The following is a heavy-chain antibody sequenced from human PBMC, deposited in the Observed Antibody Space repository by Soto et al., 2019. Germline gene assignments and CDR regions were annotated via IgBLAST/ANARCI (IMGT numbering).Heavy chain of an antibody. J-gene: IGHJ4*02. D-gene: IGHD5-12*01. CDR1: GGSISSGDYY. CDR2: IYYSGST. V-gene: IGHV4-30-4*01. Sequence: SETLSLTCTVSGGSISSGDYYWSWIRQPPGKGLEWIGYIYYSGSTYYNPSLKSRVTISVDTSKNQFSLKLSSVTAADTAVYYCARDLKWPRFLDYWGQGTLVTVSS. CDR3: ARDLKWPRFLDY.